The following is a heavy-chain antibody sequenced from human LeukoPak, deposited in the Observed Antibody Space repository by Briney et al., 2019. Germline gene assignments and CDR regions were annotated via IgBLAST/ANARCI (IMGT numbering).Heavy chain of an antibody. Sequence: SETLSLTCTVSGGSISSSSYYWDWIRQPPGKGLEWIGSIYYSGNTYYNPSLKSRVSISVDTSKNQFSLKLSSETAADTAVYYCARRRGPGYGTFDIWGQGTMVTVSS. V-gene: IGHV4-39*01. J-gene: IGHJ3*02. D-gene: IGHD3-10*01. CDR1: GGSISSSSYY. CDR2: IYYSGNT. CDR3: ARRRGPGYGTFDI.